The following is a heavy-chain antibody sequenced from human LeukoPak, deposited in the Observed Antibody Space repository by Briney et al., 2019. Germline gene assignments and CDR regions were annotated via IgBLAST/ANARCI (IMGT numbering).Heavy chain of an antibody. V-gene: IGHV1-2*02. CDR2: INPNSGGT. CDR1: GYSFSDNY. CDR3: AREYYYDSSGYFNWFDP. Sequence: ASVKVSCKASGYSFSDNYVHWVRQAPGQGLEWMGWINPNSGGTNYAQKFQGRVTMTRDTSISTAYMELSRLRSDDTAVYYCAREYYYDSSGYFNWFDPWGQGTLVTVSS. D-gene: IGHD3-22*01. J-gene: IGHJ5*02.